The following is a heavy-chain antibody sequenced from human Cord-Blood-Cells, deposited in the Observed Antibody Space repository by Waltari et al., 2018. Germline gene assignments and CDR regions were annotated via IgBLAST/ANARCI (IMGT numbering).Heavy chain of an antibody. J-gene: IGHJ4*02. Sequence: EVQLVESGGGLVQPGGSLRLSCAASGFTFSSYEMNWVRQAPGKGLEWVSYISSSGSTRYYADSVKVRVTNSRDNAKSSLYLQMYSLRAEDTAVYYCARALYWGSLDYWGQGNLVTVSS. CDR1: GFTFSSYE. D-gene: IGHD7-27*01. CDR2: ISSSGSTR. V-gene: IGHV3-48*03. CDR3: ARALYWGSLDY.